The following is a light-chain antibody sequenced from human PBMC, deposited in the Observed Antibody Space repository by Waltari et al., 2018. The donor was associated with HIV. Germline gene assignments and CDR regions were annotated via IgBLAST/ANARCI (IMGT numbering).Light chain of an antibody. CDR2: YAS. J-gene: IGKJ4*01. CDR1: LTIVNY. Sequence: EIALTQSPVDLSLSPGDRATLSCRANLTIVNYLGWYQQKPGQCPSLLIYYASKRVTGVPVRFSGSGSGTDFSLIINNIQPEDSAVYYCQQRHSWPLSFGGGTKVEI. CDR3: QQRHSWPLS. V-gene: IGKV3-11*01.